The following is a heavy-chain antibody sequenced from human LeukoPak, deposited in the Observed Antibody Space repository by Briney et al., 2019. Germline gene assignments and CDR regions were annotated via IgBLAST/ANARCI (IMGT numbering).Heavy chain of an antibody. D-gene: IGHD3-16*02. J-gene: IGHJ3*02. CDR2: ISSSGSTI. Sequence: GGSLRLSCAASGFTFSSYEMNWVRQAPGKGLEWVSYISSSGSTIYYADSVKGRFTISGHNAKNSLYLQMNSLRAEDTAVYYCARVPAGVIGMKDAFDIWGQGTMVTVSS. V-gene: IGHV3-48*03. CDR3: ARVPAGVIGMKDAFDI. CDR1: GFTFSSYE.